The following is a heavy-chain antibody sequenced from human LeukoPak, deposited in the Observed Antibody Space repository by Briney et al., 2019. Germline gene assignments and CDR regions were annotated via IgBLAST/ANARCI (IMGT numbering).Heavy chain of an antibody. D-gene: IGHD2-2*01. CDR2: ITDGGTT. J-gene: IGHJ4*02. V-gene: IGHV3-15*01. CDR3: TFASAAIGC. Sequence: GGSLRLSCAASGFTFRTAWMSWVRQAPGMGLEWVGRITDGGTTDYAAPVKGRFTISRDDSKNTLYLQMNSLKTDDTGVYYCTFASAAIGCWGQGTPVTVSS. CDR1: GFTFRTAW.